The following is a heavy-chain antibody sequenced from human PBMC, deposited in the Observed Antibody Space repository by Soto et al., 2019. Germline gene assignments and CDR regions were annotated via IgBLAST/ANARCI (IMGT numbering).Heavy chain of an antibody. CDR3: ARDGSGAFLGYSFSCDC. CDR2: MNLDTGGT. D-gene: IGHD5-18*01. V-gene: IGHV1-2*06. J-gene: IGHJ4*02. Sequence: ASEKVSCKASGYRFTAYYIHWVRQAPGQGLEWRGRMNLDTGGTTYAQKFQGRVTMTRDTSISTAYMEVSSLKSDDTAMYYCARDGSGAFLGYSFSCDCSGQGT. CDR1: GYRFTAYY.